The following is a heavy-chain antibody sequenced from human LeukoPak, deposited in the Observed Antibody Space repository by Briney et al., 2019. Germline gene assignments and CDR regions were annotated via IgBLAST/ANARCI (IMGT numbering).Heavy chain of an antibody. CDR3: ARGRGFTLIDY. V-gene: IGHV3-33*01. J-gene: IGHJ4*02. CDR1: GLTFRTYG. Sequence: GRSLRLSCVTSGLTFRTYGMHWVRQAPGKGLEWVAVIWYDGSNKRYGDSVKGRFTISRDNSKNTLYLQMDSLRAEDSAVYYCARGRGFTLIDYWGQGTLVTVSS. D-gene: IGHD5-12*01. CDR2: IWYDGSNK.